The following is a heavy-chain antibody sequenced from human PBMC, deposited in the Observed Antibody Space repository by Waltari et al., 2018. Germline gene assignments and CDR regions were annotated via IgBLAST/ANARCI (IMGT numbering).Heavy chain of an antibody. V-gene: IGHV1-2*06. CDR3: AMWPRTVTPYNWFDP. CDR1: GYTFTGYY. J-gene: IGHJ5*02. Sequence: QVQLVQSGAEVKKPGASVKVSCKASGYTFTGYYMHWMHQAPGQGLEWMGRINPNSGGTNYAQKFQGRVTMTRDTSISTAYMELSRLRSDDTAVYYCAMWPRTVTPYNWFDPWGQGTLVTVSS. D-gene: IGHD4-17*01. CDR2: INPNSGGT.